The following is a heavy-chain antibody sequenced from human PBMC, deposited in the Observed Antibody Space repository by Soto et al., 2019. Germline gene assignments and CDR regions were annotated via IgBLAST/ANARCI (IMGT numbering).Heavy chain of an antibody. J-gene: IGHJ6*02. V-gene: IGHV4-59*08. CDR3: ARHPPSGVGMDV. CDR1: GGSISSDY. CDR2: IYYIGST. D-gene: IGHD7-27*01. Sequence: QVQLQESGPGQVKPSETLSLTCTVSGGSISSDYWSWLRQPPGRGLEWIGYIYYIGSTSYSPSLKTPVTISVDTSKNQICLMLSSVTAADTAMYHCARHPPSGVGMDVWGQGTTVTVSS.